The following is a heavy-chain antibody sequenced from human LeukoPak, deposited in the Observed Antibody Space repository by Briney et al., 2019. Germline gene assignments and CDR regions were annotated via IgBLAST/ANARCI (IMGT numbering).Heavy chain of an antibody. CDR3: ARSSSRAYEGY. V-gene: IGHV4-61*01. D-gene: IGHD6-6*01. CDR1: GGSISSGSYY. J-gene: IGHJ4*02. Sequence: PSQTLSLTCTVSGGSISSGSYYWSWIRQPPGKGLEWIGYIYYSGSTNYNPSLKSRVTISVDTSKNQFSLKLSSVTAADTAVYYCARSSSRAYEGYWGQGTLVTVSS. CDR2: IYYSGST.